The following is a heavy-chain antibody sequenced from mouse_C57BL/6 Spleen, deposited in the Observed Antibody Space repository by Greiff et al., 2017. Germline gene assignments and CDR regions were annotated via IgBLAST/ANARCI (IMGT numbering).Heavy chain of an antibody. CDR2: IRSKSNNYAT. V-gene: IGHV10-1*01. J-gene: IGHJ4*01. CDR1: GFSFNTYA. Sequence: EVQRVESGGGLVQPKGSLKLSCAASGFSFNTYAMNWVRQAPGKGLEWVARIRSKSNNYATYYADSVKDRFTISRDDSESMLYLQMNNLKTEDTAMYYCESQGYYAMDNWGQGTSVTVSS. CDR3: ESQGYYAMDN.